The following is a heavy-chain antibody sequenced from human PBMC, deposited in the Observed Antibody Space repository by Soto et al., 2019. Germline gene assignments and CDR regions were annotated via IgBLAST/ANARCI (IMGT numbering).Heavy chain of an antibody. J-gene: IGHJ4*02. CDR2: INHSGST. V-gene: IGHV4-34*01. CDR3: ARVGRKREVVPAALVFDY. Sequence: NPSETLSLTCAVYGGSFSGYYWSWIRQPPGKGLEWIGEINHSGSTNYNPSLKSRVTISVDTSKNQFSLKLSSVTAADTAVYYCARVGRKREVVPAALVFDYWGQGTLVTVSS. CDR1: GGSFSGYY. D-gene: IGHD2-2*01.